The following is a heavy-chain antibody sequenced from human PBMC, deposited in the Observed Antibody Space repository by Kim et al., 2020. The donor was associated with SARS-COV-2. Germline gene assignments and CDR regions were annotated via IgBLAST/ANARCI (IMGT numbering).Heavy chain of an antibody. CDR3: ATTSQTIVVVPAAIRDDAFDI. J-gene: IGHJ3*02. V-gene: IGHV4-39*01. CDR2: IYYSGST. Sequence: SETLSLTCTVSGGSISSSSYYWGWIRQPPGKGLEWIGSIYYSGSTYYNPSLKSRVTISVDTSKNQFSLKLSSVTAADTAVYYCATTSQTIVVVPAAIRDDAFDIWGQGTMVTVSS. D-gene: IGHD2-2*02. CDR1: GGSISSSSYY.